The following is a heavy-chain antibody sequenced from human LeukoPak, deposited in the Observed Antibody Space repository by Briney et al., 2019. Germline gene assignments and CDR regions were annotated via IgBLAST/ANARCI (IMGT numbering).Heavy chain of an antibody. CDR3: ARDNSGYDLNWFDP. D-gene: IGHD5-12*01. CDR1: GFTFSSFW. Sequence: GGSLRLSCAASGFTFSSFWMSWVRHAPGKGLEWVANIKQDGSEKYYVDSVKGRFTISRDNAKNSLYLQMNSLRAEDTAVYYCARDNSGYDLNWFDPWGQGTLVTVSS. J-gene: IGHJ5*02. V-gene: IGHV3-7*01. CDR2: IKQDGSEK.